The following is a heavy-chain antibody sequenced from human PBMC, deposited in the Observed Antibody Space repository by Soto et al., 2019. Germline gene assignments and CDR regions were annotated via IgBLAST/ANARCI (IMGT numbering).Heavy chain of an antibody. Sequence: EAQLVESGGGLVKPGGSLRLSCAAYGFTFTRYSMNWVRQAPGKGLEWVSAISSTTNYIYYGDSMKGRFTISRDNAKNSLYLEMNSLRAEDTAVYYCARESEDLTSNFDYWGQGTLVTVSS. CDR1: GFTFTRYS. CDR3: ARESEDLTSNFDY. J-gene: IGHJ4*02. V-gene: IGHV3-21*06. CDR2: ISSTTNYI.